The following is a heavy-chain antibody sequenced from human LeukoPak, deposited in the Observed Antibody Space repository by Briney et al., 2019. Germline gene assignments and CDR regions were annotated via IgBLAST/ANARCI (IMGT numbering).Heavy chain of an antibody. CDR2: INWNGGST. V-gene: IGHV3-20*04. CDR1: GFTFSSYW. CDR3: ARSGWGGHYYMDV. Sequence: GGSLRLSCAASGFTFSSYWMHWVRQAPGKGLEWVSGINWNGGSTGYADSVKGRFTISRDNAKNSLYLQMNSLRAEDTALYYCARSGWGGHYYMDVWGKGTTVTVSS. D-gene: IGHD6-19*01. J-gene: IGHJ6*03.